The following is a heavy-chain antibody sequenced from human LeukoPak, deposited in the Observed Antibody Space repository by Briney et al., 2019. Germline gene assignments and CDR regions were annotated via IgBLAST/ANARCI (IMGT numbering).Heavy chain of an antibody. V-gene: IGHV4-59*01. CDR1: GGSITNYY. J-gene: IGHJ5*02. CDR3: ARGVGSSYGNWFDP. D-gene: IGHD6-13*01. Sequence: SETLSLTCTVSGGSITNYYWSWIRQPPGKGLEWIGYSHYSGSTNYNPSLKSRVTISVDTSKNQFSLKLSSVTAADTAVYYCARGVGSSYGNWFDPWGQGTLVTVSS. CDR2: SHYSGST.